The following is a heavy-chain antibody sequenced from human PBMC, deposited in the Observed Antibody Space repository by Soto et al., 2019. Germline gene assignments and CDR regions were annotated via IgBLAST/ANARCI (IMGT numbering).Heavy chain of an antibody. J-gene: IGHJ4*02. D-gene: IGHD1-1*01. CDR3: ARDSNWSSDY. CDR2: IKSDSSGT. CDR1: GFTFSGYN. Sequence: EVQLVESGGGLVQPGGSLRLSCAASGFTFSGYNMNWVRQAPGKGLEWISCIKSDSSGTWYADSVKGRFTMSRDNAKNSLYLPMNSLRDEDTAVYFCARDSNWSSDYWGQGTLVAVSS. V-gene: IGHV3-48*02.